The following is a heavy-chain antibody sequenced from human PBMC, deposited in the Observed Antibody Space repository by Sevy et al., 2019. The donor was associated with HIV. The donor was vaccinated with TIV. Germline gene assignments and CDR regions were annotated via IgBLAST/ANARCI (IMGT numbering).Heavy chain of an antibody. Sequence: ASLKVSCKASGGTFTSYGVSWVRQAPGQGLEWMGTFIPIFATTKYAQKFQGRVTITAGESTRTTYMELNSLRSEDTAVYFCARLYHEDSAVQAFDIWGQGTMVTVSS. V-gene: IGHV1-69*13. CDR3: ARLYHEDSAVQAFDI. J-gene: IGHJ3*02. CDR1: GGTFTSYG. D-gene: IGHD1-26*01. CDR2: FIPIFATT.